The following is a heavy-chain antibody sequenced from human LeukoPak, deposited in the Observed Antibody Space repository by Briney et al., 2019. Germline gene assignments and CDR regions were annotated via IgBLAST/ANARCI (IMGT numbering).Heavy chain of an antibody. D-gene: IGHD5-24*01. J-gene: IGHJ4*02. Sequence: GGSLRLSCAVSGFTFSNYAMSWARQVPGKGLECVSAISGSGGNTLYADSVKGRFTISRDNSKNTLYLQVNSLRAADTTIYYCAKVQEMDTILPPFHYWGQGTLVTVSS. CDR3: AKVQEMDTILPPFHY. CDR1: GFTFSNYA. CDR2: ISGSGGNT. V-gene: IGHV3-23*01.